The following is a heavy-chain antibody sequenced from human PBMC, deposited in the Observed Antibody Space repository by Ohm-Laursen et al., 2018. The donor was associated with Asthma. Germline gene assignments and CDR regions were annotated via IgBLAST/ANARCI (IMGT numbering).Heavy chain of an antibody. D-gene: IGHD2-15*01. CDR3: ARKAGSCITSNCYSLDF. CDR1: GGTFSSYA. J-gene: IGHJ4*02. V-gene: IGHV1-69*13. CDR2: INSVFGTS. Sequence: GASVKVSCKASGGTFSSYAIGWGRQAPGQGLEWLGGINSVFGTSTYAQKFHDRFTITADESTSTVYMTLSSLTSEDTAVYYCARKAGSCITSNCYSLDFWGQGTLVTVSS.